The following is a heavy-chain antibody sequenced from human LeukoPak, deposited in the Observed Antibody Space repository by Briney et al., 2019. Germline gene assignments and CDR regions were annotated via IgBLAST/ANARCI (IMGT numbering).Heavy chain of an antibody. CDR3: ARPYYYDGYFDY. Sequence: ASVKVSCKASGYPFKTYGISWVRQATGQGLEWMGWISAYNGNTNYAQNLQGRVTMTTDTSTSTAYMELRSLRSDDTAVYYCARPYYYDGYFDYWGQGTLVTVSS. CDR2: ISAYNGNT. V-gene: IGHV1-18*01. CDR1: GYPFKTYG. J-gene: IGHJ4*02. D-gene: IGHD3-22*01.